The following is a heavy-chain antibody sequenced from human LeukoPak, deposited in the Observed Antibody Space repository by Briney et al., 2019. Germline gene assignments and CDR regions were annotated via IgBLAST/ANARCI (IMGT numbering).Heavy chain of an antibody. CDR1: GYTFTGYY. V-gene: IGHV1-2*06. D-gene: IGHD2-15*01. Sequence: ASVTVSCKASGYTFTGYYMHWVRQAPGQGLEWMGRINPNSGGTNYAQKFQGRVTMTRDTSISTAYMELSRLRSDDTAVYYCARDTGRYCSGGSCYPNYWGQGTLVTVSS. J-gene: IGHJ4*02. CDR2: INPNSGGT. CDR3: ARDTGRYCSGGSCYPNY.